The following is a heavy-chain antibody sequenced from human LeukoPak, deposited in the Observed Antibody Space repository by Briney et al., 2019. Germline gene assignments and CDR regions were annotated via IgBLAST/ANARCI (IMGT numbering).Heavy chain of an antibody. D-gene: IGHD3-22*01. V-gene: IGHV3-9*01. J-gene: IGHJ6*03. CDR1: GFTFDDYA. CDR3: AKDAVYDSSGYYSRYYYYMDV. CDR2: ISWNSGSI. Sequence: GRSLRLSCAASGFTFDDYAMHWVRQAPGKGLEWVSDISWNSGSIGYADSVKGRFTISRDNAKNSLYLQMNSLRAEDTALYYCAKDAVYDSSGYYSRYYYYMDVWGKGTTVTVSS.